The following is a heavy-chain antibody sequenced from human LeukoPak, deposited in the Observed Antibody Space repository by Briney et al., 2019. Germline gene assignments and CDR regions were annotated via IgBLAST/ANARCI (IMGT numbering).Heavy chain of an antibody. CDR3: ARQHTTYYGMDV. J-gene: IGHJ6*02. CDR2: IYYSGST. Sequence: SETLSLTRTVSGGSISSYYWSWIRQPPGKGLEWIGYIYYSGSTNYNPSLKSRVTISVDTSKNQFSLKLSSVTAADTAVYYCARQHTTYYGMDVWGQGTTVTVSS. D-gene: IGHD1-14*01. CDR1: GGSISSYY. V-gene: IGHV4-59*01.